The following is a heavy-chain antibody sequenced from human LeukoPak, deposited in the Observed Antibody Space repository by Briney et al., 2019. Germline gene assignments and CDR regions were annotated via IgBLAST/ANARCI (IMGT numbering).Heavy chain of an antibody. CDR3: AREVAPGGFDY. CDR1: GYTFTGYY. V-gene: IGHV7-4-1*02. D-gene: IGHD4-23*01. J-gene: IGHJ4*02. CDR2: INTNTGNP. Sequence: ASVMVSCKASGYTFTGYYMHWVRQAPGQGLECLGWINTNTGNPTYAQGFTGRFVFSLDTSVSTAYLQISSLKAEDTGVYYCAREVAPGGFDYWGQGTLVIVSS.